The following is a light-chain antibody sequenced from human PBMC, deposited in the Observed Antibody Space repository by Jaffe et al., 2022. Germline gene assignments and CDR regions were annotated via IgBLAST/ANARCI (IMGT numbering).Light chain of an antibody. J-gene: IGKJ4*01. Sequence: AIQLTQSPSSLSASAGDRVTITCRASQGISSALAWYQQKPGKSPKILIYHGSALEGGVPSRFSGSGSGTDFTLTITNLRPEDFATYFCQQFHSYPLTFGGGTKVEIK. CDR3: QQFHSYPLT. CDR2: HGS. CDR1: QGISSA. V-gene: IGKV1-13*02.